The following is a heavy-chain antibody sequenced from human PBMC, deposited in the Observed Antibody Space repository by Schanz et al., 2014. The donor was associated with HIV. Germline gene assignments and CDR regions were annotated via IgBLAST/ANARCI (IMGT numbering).Heavy chain of an antibody. CDR1: GFNFNNYA. D-gene: IGHD3-22*01. V-gene: IGHV3-23*04. CDR3: AKPEYDSSGNSQSHFDY. Sequence: VHLVESGGGLEQPGGSLRLSCAASGFNFNNYAMTWVRQAPGKGLEWVSSISESGGRTYYADSVNGRVTISRDNSKNTLYLQMTTLRTEDTAVYYCAKPEYDSSGNSQSHFDYWGQGTLVTVSP. J-gene: IGHJ4*02. CDR2: ISESGGRT.